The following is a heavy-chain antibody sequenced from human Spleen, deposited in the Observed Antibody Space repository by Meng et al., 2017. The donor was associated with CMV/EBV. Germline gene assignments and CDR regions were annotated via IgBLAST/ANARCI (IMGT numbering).Heavy chain of an antibody. CDR1: GGSISRSSFY. CDR2: VFQSGYT. D-gene: IGHD1-26*01. J-gene: IGHJ5*02. Sequence: ESLKISCTVSGGSISRSSFYWGWIRQPPGKGLEFIGNVFQSGYTYYNPSLKSRVSISVDTSKNQFSLKLTSVTAADTAVYYCASGTSRWFDPWGQGTLVTVSS. CDR3: ASGTSRWFDP. V-gene: IGHV4-39*07.